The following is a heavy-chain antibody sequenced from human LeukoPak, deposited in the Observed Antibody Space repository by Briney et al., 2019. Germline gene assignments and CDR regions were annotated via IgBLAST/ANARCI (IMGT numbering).Heavy chain of an antibody. V-gene: IGHV4-59*08. D-gene: IGHD3-22*01. CDR2: LYSSGST. CDR1: GGSISGYY. Sequence: MTSETLSLTCTVSGGSISGYYWSWIRQPPGKGQEWIGYLYSSGSTNYNPSLKSRVTISLDTSENQFSLKLSSVTAADTAVYYCARHYYDRSDSYSFDYWGQGTLVTVSS. CDR3: ARHYYDRSDSYSFDY. J-gene: IGHJ4*02.